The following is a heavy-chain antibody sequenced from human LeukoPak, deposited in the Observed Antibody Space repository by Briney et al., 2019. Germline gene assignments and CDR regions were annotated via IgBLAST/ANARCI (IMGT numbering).Heavy chain of an antibody. Sequence: SETLSLTCAVYGGSFSGYYWSWIRQPPGKGLEWIGEINHSGSTNYNPSLKSRVTISVDTSKNQFSLKLSSVTAADTAVYYCARGSRGHFDYWGQGTLVTVSS. CDR1: GGSFSGYY. CDR2: INHSGST. CDR3: ARGSRGHFDY. J-gene: IGHJ4*02. D-gene: IGHD2-2*01. V-gene: IGHV4-34*01.